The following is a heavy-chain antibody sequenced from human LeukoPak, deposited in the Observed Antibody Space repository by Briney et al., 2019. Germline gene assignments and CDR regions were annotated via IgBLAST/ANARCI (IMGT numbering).Heavy chain of an antibody. J-gene: IGHJ4*02. D-gene: IGHD5-12*01. CDR1: GGTLSSYA. CDR2: IIPMLGIA. V-gene: IGHV1-69*04. CDR3: ARLMDIVATRDY. Sequence: SVKVSCKASGGTLSSYAISWVRQAPGQGLEWMGRIIPMLGIANYAQKFQGRVTITADKSTSTAYMELSSLRSEDTAVYYCARLMDIVATRDYWGQGTLVTVSS.